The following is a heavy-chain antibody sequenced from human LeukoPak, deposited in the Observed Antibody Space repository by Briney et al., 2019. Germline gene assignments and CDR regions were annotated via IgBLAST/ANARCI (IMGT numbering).Heavy chain of an antibody. CDR1: GFTFSSYS. V-gene: IGHV3-21*01. CDR2: ISSSSSYI. CDR3: ARGPSETRLEMSYDY. J-gene: IGHJ4*02. D-gene: IGHD5-24*01. Sequence: KPGGSLRLSCAASGFTFSSYSMNWVRQAPGKGLEWVSSISSSSSYIYYADSVKGRFTISRDNAKNSLYLQMNSLRAEDTAVYYCARGPSETRLEMSYDYWGQGTLVTVSS.